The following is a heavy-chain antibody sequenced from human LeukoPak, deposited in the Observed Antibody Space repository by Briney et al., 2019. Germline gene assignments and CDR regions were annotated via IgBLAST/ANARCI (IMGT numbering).Heavy chain of an antibody. CDR1: GYSFTSYW. CDR2: IYPGDSDT. V-gene: IGHV5-51*01. CDR3: ARQGPGSSYYFDY. Sequence: GESLKISCKGFGYSFTSYWIGWVRQMPGKGLEWMGIIYPGDSDTRYSPSFQGPVTISADKSISTAYLQWSSLKASDTAMYYCARQGPGSSYYFDYWGQGTLVTVSS. J-gene: IGHJ4*02. D-gene: IGHD3-3*01.